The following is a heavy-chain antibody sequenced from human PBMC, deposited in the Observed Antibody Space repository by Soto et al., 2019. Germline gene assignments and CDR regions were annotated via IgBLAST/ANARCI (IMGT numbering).Heavy chain of an antibody. CDR2: IHNSGIT. J-gene: IGHJ4*02. D-gene: IGHD3-3*01. CDR3: ARRWSGIDY. CDR1: GGSIDNYY. V-gene: IGHV4-59*01. Sequence: PSETLSLTCTVSGGSIDNYYWTWIRQPPGAGLEWIGYIHNSGITNYNPSLKSRVTISMDTSKNQFFLRLTSMTAADKAVYYCARRWSGIDYWGQGTLVTVSS.